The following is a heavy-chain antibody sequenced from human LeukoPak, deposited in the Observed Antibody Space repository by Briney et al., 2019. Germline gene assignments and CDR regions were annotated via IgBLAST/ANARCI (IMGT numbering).Heavy chain of an antibody. CDR3: ARDGTLVDFDFDY. Sequence: PGGSLTLSCAASGFTFSSHSMNWVRPAARRGLEWVSSISSSSSYIYYADSVKGRFANSRDNAKSSLYLQMNSLRAEDTAVYYCARDGTLVDFDFDYWGQRALVTVSS. CDR1: GFTFSSHS. CDR2: ISSSSSYI. J-gene: IGHJ4*02. V-gene: IGHV3-21*01. D-gene: IGHD2-2*03.